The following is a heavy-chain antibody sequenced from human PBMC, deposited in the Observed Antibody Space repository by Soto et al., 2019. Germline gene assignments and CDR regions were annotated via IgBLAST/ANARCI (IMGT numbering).Heavy chain of an antibody. CDR3: ARKKYSYGYDPYYYGMDV. J-gene: IGHJ6*02. D-gene: IGHD5-18*01. V-gene: IGHV3-33*01. CDR2: IWYDGSNK. Sequence: QVQLVESGGGVVQPGRSLRLSCAASGFTFSSYGMHWVRQAPGKGLEWVAVIWYDGSNKYYADSVKGRFTISRDNSKNTLYLQMNSLRAEDTAVYYCARKKYSYGYDPYYYGMDVWGQGTTVTVSS. CDR1: GFTFSSYG.